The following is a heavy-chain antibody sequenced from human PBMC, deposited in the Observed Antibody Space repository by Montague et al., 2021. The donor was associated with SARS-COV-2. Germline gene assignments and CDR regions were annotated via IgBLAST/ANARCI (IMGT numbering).Heavy chain of an antibody. CDR2: ISYSGST. Sequence: SETLSLTCSVSGASISSQTYYWAWIRQPPGKELEWIGSISYSGSTFYNPSLKSRVTLSVDTSKNQFSLKLRSLSASDTAVCYCTRQFYDILTGYFPFFFDNGGQGTLVTGSS. D-gene: IGHD3-9*01. J-gene: IGHJ4*02. V-gene: IGHV4-39*01. CDR1: GASISSQTYY. CDR3: TRQFYDILTGYFPFFFDN.